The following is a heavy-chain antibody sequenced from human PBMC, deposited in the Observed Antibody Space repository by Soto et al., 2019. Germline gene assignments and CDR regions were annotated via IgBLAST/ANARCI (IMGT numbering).Heavy chain of an antibody. CDR2: ISGSGGST. D-gene: IGHD3-3*01. V-gene: IGHV3-23*01. Sequence: GGSLRLSCAGSGFTFSSYAMSWVRQAPGKGLEWVSAISGSGGSTYYADSVKGRFTISRDNSKNTLYLQMNSLRAEDTAVYYCAKDHAGDFWSGYPNWFDPWGQGTLVTVSS. CDR3: AKDHAGDFWSGYPNWFDP. J-gene: IGHJ5*02. CDR1: GFTFSSYA.